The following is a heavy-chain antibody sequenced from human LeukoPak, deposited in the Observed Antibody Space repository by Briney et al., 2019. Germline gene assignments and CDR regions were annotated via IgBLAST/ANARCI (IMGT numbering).Heavy chain of an antibody. CDR3: ATRNPPARYDILTADPGKFFDY. CDR2: IYYSGST. D-gene: IGHD3-9*01. V-gene: IGHV4-59*01. CDR1: GGSISSYY. Sequence: SETLSLTCTVSGGSISSYYWSWIRQPPGKGLEWIGYIYYSGSTNYNPSLKSRVTISVDTSKNQFSLKLSSVTAADTAVYYCATRNPPARYDILTADPGKFFDYWGQGTLVTVSS. J-gene: IGHJ4*02.